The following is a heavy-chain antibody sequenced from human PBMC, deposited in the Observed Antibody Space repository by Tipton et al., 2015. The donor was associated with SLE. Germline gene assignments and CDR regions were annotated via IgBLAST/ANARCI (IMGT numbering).Heavy chain of an antibody. J-gene: IGHJ4*02. CDR1: GGSFSGYY. V-gene: IGHV4-34*01. D-gene: IGHD3-10*01. Sequence: TLSLTCAVYGGSFSGYYWSWIRQPPGKGLEWIGEINHSGSTNYNPSLKSRVTISVDTSKNQFSLKLSSVTAADTAVYYCARGPIYYYGSGSYSLDYWGQGTLVTVSS. CDR2: INHSGST. CDR3: ARGPIYYYGSGSYSLDY.